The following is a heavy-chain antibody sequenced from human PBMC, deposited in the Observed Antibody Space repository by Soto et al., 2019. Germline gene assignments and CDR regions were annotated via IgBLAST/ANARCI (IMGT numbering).Heavy chain of an antibody. CDR2: ISGLSATT. CDR3: TRGGAAGPDD. Sequence: DVVLVNSGGGFVRPGESLRLSCGASGFRFTSFGMNWVRQGPGKGLEWLSYISGLSATTYYADSVRGRFTVSRDNDMNLVFLQLNNLRGDDTAVYYCTRGGAAGPDDWGQGSRVVVSS. V-gene: IGHV3-48*04. J-gene: IGHJ4*02. CDR1: GFRFTSFG. D-gene: IGHD2-15*01.